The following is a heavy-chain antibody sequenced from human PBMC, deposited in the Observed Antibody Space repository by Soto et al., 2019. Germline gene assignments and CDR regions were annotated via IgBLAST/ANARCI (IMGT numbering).Heavy chain of an antibody. Sequence: SVKVSCKASVYTFTSYYMHWVRQAPGQGLEWMGIINPSGGSTSYAQKFQGRVTMTRDTSTSTVYMELSSLRSEDTAVYYCARTYCSSTSCSSYYYYGMDVWGQGTTVTASS. CDR2: INPSGGST. CDR3: ARTYCSSTSCSSYYYYGMDV. J-gene: IGHJ6*02. D-gene: IGHD2-2*01. CDR1: VYTFTSYY. V-gene: IGHV1-46*01.